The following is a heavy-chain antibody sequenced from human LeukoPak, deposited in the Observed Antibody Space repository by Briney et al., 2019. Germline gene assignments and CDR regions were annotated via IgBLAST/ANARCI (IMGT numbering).Heavy chain of an antibody. CDR2: IYPGDSDT. CDR1: GYSFTSYW. V-gene: IGHV5-51*01. Sequence: GESLKISCKGSGYSFTSYWIGWVRQMPGKGLEWMGIIYPGDSDTRYSPSFQGKVTISADKSISTAYLQWSSLKASDTAMYYCARRYGSGSYSLDAFDIWGQGTMVTVSS. D-gene: IGHD3-10*01. J-gene: IGHJ3*02. CDR3: ARRYGSGSYSLDAFDI.